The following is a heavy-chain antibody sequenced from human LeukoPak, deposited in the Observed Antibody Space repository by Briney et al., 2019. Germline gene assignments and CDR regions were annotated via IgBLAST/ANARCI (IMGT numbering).Heavy chain of an antibody. CDR3: AKGGGSSCYSPSDY. CDR2: IRYDGSNK. D-gene: IGHD2-15*01. V-gene: IGHV3-30*02. Sequence: GGSLRLSCAASGFTFSSYGMHWVRQAPGKELEWVAFIRYDGSNKYYADSVKGRFTISRDNPKNTLYLQMNSLRAEDTAVYYCAKGGGSSCYSPSDYWGQGTLVTVSS. J-gene: IGHJ4*02. CDR1: GFTFSSYG.